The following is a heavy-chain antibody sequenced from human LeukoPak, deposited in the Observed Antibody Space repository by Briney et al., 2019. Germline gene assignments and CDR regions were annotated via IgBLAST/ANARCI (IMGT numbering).Heavy chain of an antibody. D-gene: IGHD2-2*01. CDR1: GYTFTDYY. V-gene: IGHV1-69-2*01. Sequence: ASVKVSCKVSGYTFTDYYMHWVQQAPGKGLEWMGLVDPEDGETIYAEKFQGRVTITADTSTDTAYMELSSLRSEDTAVYYCATGRKQYQLLCGFDRLGQGTLVTVSS. J-gene: IGHJ5*02. CDR2: VDPEDGET. CDR3: ATGRKQYQLLCGFDR.